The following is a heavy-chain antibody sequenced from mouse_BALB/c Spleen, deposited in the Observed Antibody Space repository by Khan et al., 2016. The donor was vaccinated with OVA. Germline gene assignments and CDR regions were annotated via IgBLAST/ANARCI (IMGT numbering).Heavy chain of an antibody. V-gene: IGHV1-52*01. J-gene: IGHJ3*01. CDR2: IDPYDSET. CDR1: GYTFTSYW. Sequence: QVQLQQPGAELVRPGASVKLSCEASGYTFTSYWMNWVKQSPEQGLEWIGRIDPYDSETHYNQNFKEKAILTVDKSSSTAYMPLSSLTTEDSAVYYCARNPFAYWGQGTLVTVSA. CDR3: ARNPFAY.